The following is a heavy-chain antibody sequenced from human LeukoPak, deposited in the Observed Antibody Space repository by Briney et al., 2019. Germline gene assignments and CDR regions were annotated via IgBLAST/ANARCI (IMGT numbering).Heavy chain of an antibody. CDR1: GFTVSSNY. Sequence: GGSLRLSCAASGFTVSSNYMNWVRQAPGKGLEWVSVIYGSGNIYYADSVKGRFTISRDNSKNTLYLQMNSLRAEDTAVYYCARGAGYNYPYYFDYWGQGTLVIVSS. D-gene: IGHD5-12*01. CDR3: ARGAGYNYPYYFDY. J-gene: IGHJ4*02. V-gene: IGHV3-53*01. CDR2: IYGSGNI.